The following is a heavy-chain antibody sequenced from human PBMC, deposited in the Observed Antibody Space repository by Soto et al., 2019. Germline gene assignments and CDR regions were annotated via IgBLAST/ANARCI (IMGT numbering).Heavy chain of an antibody. J-gene: IGHJ4*02. V-gene: IGHV1-8*01. CDR1: GDTFTTYD. CDR2: INPNSGNI. Sequence: GAPVKVSGKASGDTFTTYDINWVRQATGHGLEWMGWINPNSGNIGYAQRCQGRVTLARDTAIRTAYMEVSSLSSDDTAVHYCARGRASGSYYLLDYWGQGTLVTVSS. D-gene: IGHD3-10*01. CDR3: ARGRASGSYYLLDY.